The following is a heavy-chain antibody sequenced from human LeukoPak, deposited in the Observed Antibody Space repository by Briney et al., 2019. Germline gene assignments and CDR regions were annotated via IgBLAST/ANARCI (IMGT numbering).Heavy chain of an antibody. D-gene: IGHD3-10*01. CDR2: FDPEDGES. CDR1: GYTLTGFS. Sequence: ASVTVSCKVSGYTLTGFSMHWVRQAPGKGLEWMGHFDPEDGESIYAQRFQGRLTMTADTSTDTGYMELSRLTSEDTAVYYCATSPVDSGSYTIWGQGTMVSVSS. J-gene: IGHJ3*02. CDR3: ATSPVDSGSYTI. V-gene: IGHV1-24*01.